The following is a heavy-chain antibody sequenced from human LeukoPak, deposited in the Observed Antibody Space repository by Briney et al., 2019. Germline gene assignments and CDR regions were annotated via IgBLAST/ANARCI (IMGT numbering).Heavy chain of an antibody. V-gene: IGHV3-7*04. CDR3: ARAGYSSSWYSS. CDR1: GLTFSTYW. J-gene: IGHJ6*02. CDR2: IKQDEGEK. Sequence: PGGSLRLSCAASGLTFSTYWMGWVRQAPGKGLEWVANIKQDEGEKFYVDSVKGRFTISRDNAKNSLSLQMNSLRAEDTAVYYCARAGYSSSWYSSWGQGTTVTVSS. D-gene: IGHD6-13*01.